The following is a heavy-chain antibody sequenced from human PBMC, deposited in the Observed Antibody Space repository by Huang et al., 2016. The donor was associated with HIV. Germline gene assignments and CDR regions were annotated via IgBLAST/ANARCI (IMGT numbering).Heavy chain of an antibody. J-gene: IGHJ4*02. CDR3: ARGTMINRVFDS. V-gene: IGHV1-8*01. Sequence: QVQLVQSGAEVKKPGASVKVSCKASGYTFVSYDINWARQATGQGLEWLGWMNPNSGNTGDAQKFQGRLTMTRDTSMSTAYMELSSLRSDDTAVYYCARGTMINRVFDSWGQGTLVTVSP. CDR1: GYTFVSYD. CDR2: MNPNSGNT. D-gene: IGHD3-22*01.